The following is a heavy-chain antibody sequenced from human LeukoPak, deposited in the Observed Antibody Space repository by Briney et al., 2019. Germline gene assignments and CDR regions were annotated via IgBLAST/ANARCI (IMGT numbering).Heavy chain of an antibody. CDR2: IYCGGST. J-gene: IGHJ4*02. CDR1: GFTVSSNY. D-gene: IGHD3-10*01. V-gene: IGHV3-53*01. Sequence: GGSLRLSCAASGFTVSSNYMSWVRRAPGKGLEWVSVIYCGGSTDYADSVKGRFAISRDNSKNMLYLQLNSLRAEDTAVYYCARVDYGSGSYFDYWGQGTLVTVSS. CDR3: ARVDYGSGSYFDY.